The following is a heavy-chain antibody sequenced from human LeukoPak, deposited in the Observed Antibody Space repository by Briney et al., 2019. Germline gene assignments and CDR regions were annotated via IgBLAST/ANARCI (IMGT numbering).Heavy chain of an antibody. V-gene: IGHV5-51*01. J-gene: IGHJ2*01. CDR1: GYSFTSYW. CDR3: ARPVTTGWYFDL. CDR2: IYPGDSDT. D-gene: IGHD4-17*01. Sequence: GASLKISCKGSGYSFTSYWIGWVRQIPGKGLGGMGIIYPGDSDTRYSPSFQGQVTISADKSISTAYLQWSSLKASDTAMYYCARPVTTGWYFDLWGRGTLVTVSS.